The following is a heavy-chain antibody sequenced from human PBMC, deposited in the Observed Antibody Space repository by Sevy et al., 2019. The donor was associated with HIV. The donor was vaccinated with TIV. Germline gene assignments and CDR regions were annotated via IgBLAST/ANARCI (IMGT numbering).Heavy chain of an antibody. J-gene: IGHJ4*02. Sequence: GGSLRLSCAASGFMFSSYDMHWVRQVIGKGLEWVSAVGTAADTYYAGSVKGRFTISRENGKNALCLQMNGLRAGDTAVYYCAKGFPGIRGAVVTYYFDYWGRGTLVTVSS. D-gene: IGHD5-18*01. CDR2: VGTAADT. CDR1: GFMFSSYD. V-gene: IGHV3-13*01. CDR3: AKGFPGIRGAVVTYYFDY.